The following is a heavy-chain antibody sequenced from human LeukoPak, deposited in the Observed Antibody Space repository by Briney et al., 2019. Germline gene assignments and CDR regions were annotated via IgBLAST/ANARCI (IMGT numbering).Heavy chain of an antibody. CDR2: IYPGDSDT. V-gene: IGHV5-51*01. D-gene: IGHD6-13*01. CDR3: GRIPAAGSLKGSFDI. CDR1: GYSFTSYW. J-gene: IGHJ3*02. Sequence: GESLKISCKGSGYSFTSYWIGWVRQMPGKGLEWMGIIYPGDSDTTYSPSFQGQVTISANKSISTAYLQWSSLKASDSAMYYCGRIPAAGSLKGSFDIWGQGTMVTVSS.